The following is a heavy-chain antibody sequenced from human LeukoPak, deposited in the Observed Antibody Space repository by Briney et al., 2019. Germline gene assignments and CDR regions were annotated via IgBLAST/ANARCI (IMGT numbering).Heavy chain of an antibody. J-gene: IGHJ5*02. CDR1: DFPFSSNW. CDR3: ARDGFVWVSGIDYGWFDH. Sequence: PGGSRRLSCEPPDFPFSSNWLPWVGRAPGKGLGWWANLKKVGSQKYYVDSVKGRFTTSRDNAKNSLYLQMNSLRAEDTAVYYCARDGFVWVSGIDYGWFDHWGQGILVTVSS. V-gene: IGHV3-7*05. CDR2: LKKVGSQK. D-gene: IGHD4-17*01.